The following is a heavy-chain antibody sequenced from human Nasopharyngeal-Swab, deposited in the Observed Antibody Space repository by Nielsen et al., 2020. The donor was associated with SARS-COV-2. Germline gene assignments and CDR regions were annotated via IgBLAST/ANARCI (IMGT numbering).Heavy chain of an antibody. CDR2: IYYIGST. Sequence: WIRQPPWKGLEGIGSIYYIGSTYYNPSLKSRVTISVDTSKNQFTLKLSSVTAADTAVYYCASGGVNDNTIFGVVIPPLWYYYGMDVWGQGTTVTVSS. J-gene: IGHJ6*02. V-gene: IGHV4-39*06. CDR3: ASGGVNDNTIFGVVIPPLWYYYGMDV. D-gene: IGHD3-3*01.